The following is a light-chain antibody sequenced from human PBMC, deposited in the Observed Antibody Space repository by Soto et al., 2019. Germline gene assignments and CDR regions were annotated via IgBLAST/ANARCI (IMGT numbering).Light chain of an antibody. CDR2: GAS. V-gene: IGKV1-39*01. Sequence: DIQMTQSPSSLPASVGDRVTITCRASESIDSYLNWYQQKPGKAPKLLIHGASGLQTGVPSRFSGSGFGTDFTLTVSSLQPEDFATYYCQQSYSPPRTFGQGTKVEIK. CDR3: QQSYSPPRT. J-gene: IGKJ1*01. CDR1: ESIDSY.